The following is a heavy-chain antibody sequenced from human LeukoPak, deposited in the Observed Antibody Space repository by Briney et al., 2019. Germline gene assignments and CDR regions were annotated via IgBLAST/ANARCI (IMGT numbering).Heavy chain of an antibody. CDR1: GFTFSTYS. CDR3: SRGGDDY. J-gene: IGHJ4*02. CDR2: IKQDGSEI. Sequence: GGSLRLSCAASGFTFSTYSMNWVRQAPGKGLKWAANIKQDGSEIKYVDSVKGRFTVSRDNAKNSLYVQMNSLRVEDTAVYYCSRGGDDYWGQGTLVTVSS. V-gene: IGHV3-7*03.